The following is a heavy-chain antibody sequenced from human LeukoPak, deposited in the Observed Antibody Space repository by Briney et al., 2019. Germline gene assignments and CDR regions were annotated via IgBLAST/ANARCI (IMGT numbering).Heavy chain of an antibody. CDR1: GYTFTSYA. Sequence: ASVTVSCKASGYTFTSYAMNWVRQAPGQGLEWMGWINTNTGNPTYAQGFTGRFVFSLDTSVSTAYLQICSLKAEDTAVYYCAGGPIKKYYYYYGMDVWGQGTTVTVSS. J-gene: IGHJ6*02. CDR3: AGGPIKKYYYYYGMDV. V-gene: IGHV7-4-1*01. CDR2: INTNTGNP.